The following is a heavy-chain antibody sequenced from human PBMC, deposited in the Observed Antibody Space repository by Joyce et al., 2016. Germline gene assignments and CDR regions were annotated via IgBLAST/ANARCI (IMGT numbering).Heavy chain of an antibody. V-gene: IGHV1-69*01. CDR3: ARGRGDDFWSGYYGSIDY. CDR2: IFPMSATT. J-gene: IGHJ4*02. Sequence: QVHLEQSGAEVKKPGSSVKVSCKTSGDIFNAHGINWLRQAPEQGREWLGGIFPMSATTGYAQKFRGRLTINAHEPTSTVYMELSSVGADDTGTYYCARGRGDDFWSGYYGSIDYWGQGALVSVSS. CDR1: GDIFNAHG. D-gene: IGHD3-3*01.